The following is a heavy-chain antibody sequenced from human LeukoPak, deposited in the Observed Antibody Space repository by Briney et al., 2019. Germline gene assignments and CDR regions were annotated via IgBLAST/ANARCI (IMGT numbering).Heavy chain of an antibody. Sequence: PGGSLRLSCAASGFTFSSYSMNWVRQAPGKGLEWVSSISSSSSYIYYADSVKGRFTISRDNAKNSLYLQMNSLRAEDTAVYYCARDLTGDYDFWSGYRYYFDYWGQGTLVTVSS. V-gene: IGHV3-21*01. CDR3: ARDLTGDYDFWSGYRYYFDY. CDR2: ISSSSSYI. J-gene: IGHJ4*02. D-gene: IGHD3-3*01. CDR1: GFTFSSYS.